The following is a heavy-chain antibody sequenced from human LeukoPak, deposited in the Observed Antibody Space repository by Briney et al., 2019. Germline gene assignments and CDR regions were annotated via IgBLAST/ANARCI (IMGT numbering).Heavy chain of an antibody. D-gene: IGHD2-2*01. V-gene: IGHV1-18*01. Sequence: GASVKVSCKASGYTFTSYGISWVRQAPGQGLEWMGWISAYNGNTNYAQKLQGRVTMTTDTSTSTAYMELRSLRSDDTAVYYCARRVVPAATRGNWFDPWGQGTLVTVSS. CDR2: ISAYNGNT. CDR3: ARRVVPAATRGNWFDP. CDR1: GYTFTSYG. J-gene: IGHJ5*02.